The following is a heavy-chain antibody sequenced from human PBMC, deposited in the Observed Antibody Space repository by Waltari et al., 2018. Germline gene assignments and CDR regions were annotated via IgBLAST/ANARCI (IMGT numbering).Heavy chain of an antibody. CDR3: ARVGGGSSSRFYYYYYMDV. CDR1: GGSISSYY. J-gene: IGHJ6*03. Sequence: QVQLQESGPGLVKPSETLSLTCTVSGGSISSYYWSWIRQPPGKGLEWIGYIYYSGSTNYNPSLKSRVTISVDTSKNQFSLKLSSVTAADTAVYYCARVGGGSSSRFYYYYYMDVWGKGTTVTVSS. CDR2: IYYSGST. D-gene: IGHD6-13*01. V-gene: IGHV4-59*01.